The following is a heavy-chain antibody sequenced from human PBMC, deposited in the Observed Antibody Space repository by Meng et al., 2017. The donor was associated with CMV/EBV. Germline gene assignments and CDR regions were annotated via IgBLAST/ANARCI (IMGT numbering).Heavy chain of an antibody. Sequence: SSYSMNGVRQAPGKGLEWVSSISSSSSYIYYADSVKGRFTISRDNAKNSLYLQMNSLRAEDTAVYYCARDRGEDDFWSGYYNNWFDPWGQGTLVTVSS. V-gene: IGHV3-21*01. D-gene: IGHD3-3*01. CDR3: ARDRGEDDFWSGYYNNWFDP. CDR2: ISSSSSYI. CDR1: SSYS. J-gene: IGHJ5*02.